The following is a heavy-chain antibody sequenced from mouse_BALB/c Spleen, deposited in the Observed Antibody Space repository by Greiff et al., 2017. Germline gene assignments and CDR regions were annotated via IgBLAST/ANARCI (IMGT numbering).Heavy chain of an antibody. D-gene: IGHD2-14*01. CDR2: IYPGNSDT. Sequence: VQLQQSGTVLARPGASVKMSCKASGYSFTSYWMHWVKQRPGQGLEWIGAIYPGNSDTSYNQKFKGKATLTADKSSSTAYMQLSSLTSEDSAVYFCARGYRYDVFYAMDYWGQGTSVTVSS. CDR1: GYSFTSYW. V-gene: IGHV1-5*01. J-gene: IGHJ4*01. CDR3: ARGYRYDVFYAMDY.